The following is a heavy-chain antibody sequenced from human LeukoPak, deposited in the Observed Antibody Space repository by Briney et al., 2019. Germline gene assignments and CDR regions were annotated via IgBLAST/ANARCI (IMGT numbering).Heavy chain of an antibody. Sequence: SETLSLTCTVSGGSISSSSYYWGWIRQPPGKGLEWIGSIYYSGSTYYNPSLNSRVTISVDTSKNQFSLKLSSVTAADTSVYYCARHVFWATVAAGSAQFAFDIWGQGTMVTVSS. V-gene: IGHV4-39*01. J-gene: IGHJ3*02. CDR3: ARHVFWATVAAGSAQFAFDI. D-gene: IGHD2-15*01. CDR2: IYYSGST. CDR1: GGSISSSSYY.